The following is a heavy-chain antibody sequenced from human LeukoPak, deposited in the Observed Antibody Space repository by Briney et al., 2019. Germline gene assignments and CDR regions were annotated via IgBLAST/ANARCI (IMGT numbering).Heavy chain of an antibody. J-gene: IGHJ4*02. CDR3: ARLPTSLGDFFDY. V-gene: IGHV4-59*08. Sequence: KPSETLSLTCTVSGGSISSYYWSWIRQPPGKGLEWIGYIYYSGSTNYNPSLKSRVTISVDTSKNQFSLKLSSVTAADTAVYYCARLPTSLGDFFDYWGQGTLVTVSS. CDR1: GGSISSYY. D-gene: IGHD2-21*01. CDR2: IYYSGST.